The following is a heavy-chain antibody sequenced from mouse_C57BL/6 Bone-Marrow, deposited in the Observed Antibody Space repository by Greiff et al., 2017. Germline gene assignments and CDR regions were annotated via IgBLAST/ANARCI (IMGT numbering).Heavy chain of an antibody. CDR3: ARFPPDYYGSSYGYFDV. V-gene: IGHV5-4*03. J-gene: IGHJ1*03. Sequence: EVKLMESGGGLVKPGGSLKLSCAASGFTFSSYAMSWVRQTPEKRLEWVATISDGGSYTYHPDNVKGRFTISRDNAKNNLYLQMSHLKSEDTAMYYCARFPPDYYGSSYGYFDVWGTGTTVTVSS. CDR1: GFTFSSYA. D-gene: IGHD1-1*01. CDR2: ISDGGSYT.